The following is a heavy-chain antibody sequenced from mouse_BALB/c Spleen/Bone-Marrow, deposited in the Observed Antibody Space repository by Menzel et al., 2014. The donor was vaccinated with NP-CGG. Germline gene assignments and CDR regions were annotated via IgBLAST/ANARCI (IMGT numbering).Heavy chain of an antibody. CDR3: ARKYDYYYAMDY. CDR1: GYTFTDYW. V-gene: IGHV1-69*02. D-gene: IGHD2-4*01. Sequence: QVQLQQPGAELVTPGASVKMSCKASGYTFTDYWMHWVKQRPGQGLEWIGAIDTSDSYTSYNQKFKGKATLTVDESSSTAYMQLSSLTSEDSAVYYCARKYDYYYAMDYWGQGTSVTVSS. J-gene: IGHJ4*01. CDR2: IDTSDSYT.